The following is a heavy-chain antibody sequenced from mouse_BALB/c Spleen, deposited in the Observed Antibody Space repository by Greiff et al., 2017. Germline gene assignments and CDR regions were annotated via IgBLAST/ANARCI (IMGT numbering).Heavy chain of an antibody. CDR2: IWAGGST. CDR3: ARGWLRPWYAMDY. Sequence: VMLVESGPGLVAPSQSLSITCTVSGFSLTSYGVHWVRQPPGKGLEWLGVIWAGGSTNYNSALMSRLSISKDNSKSQVFLKMNSLQTDDTAMYYCARGWLRPWYAMDYWGQGTSVTVSS. V-gene: IGHV2-9*02. CDR1: GFSLTSYG. D-gene: IGHD2-2*01. J-gene: IGHJ4*01.